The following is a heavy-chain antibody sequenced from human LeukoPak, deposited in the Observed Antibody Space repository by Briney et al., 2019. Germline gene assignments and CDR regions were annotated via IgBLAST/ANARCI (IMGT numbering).Heavy chain of an antibody. D-gene: IGHD3-22*01. CDR3: ASASRYYYDSSGYLSERG. CDR2: IIPIIGTA. J-gene: IGHJ4*02. Sequence: GASVKVSCKASVGTFTSYAISWVRQAPGQGLEWVGRIIPIIGTANNAQKFQGRVTITADKSTSTAYMELSSLRAEDTAVYYCASASRYYYDSSGYLSERGWGEGTLVTVSS. V-gene: IGHV1-69*04. CDR1: VGTFTSYA.